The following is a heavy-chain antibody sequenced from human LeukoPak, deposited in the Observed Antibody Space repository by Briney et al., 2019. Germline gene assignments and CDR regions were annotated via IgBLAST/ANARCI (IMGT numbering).Heavy chain of an antibody. CDR2: IKQDGSTK. CDR3: ARDTDGSLDY. CDR1: GFTFSNSW. J-gene: IGHJ4*02. Sequence: GGSLRLSCAASGFTFSNSWMAWVRQAPGKGLEWVASIKQDGSTKHYADSLKGRFTISRDNPKNSVYVQMNSLRADDTAVYYCARDTDGSLDYWGQGILVTVAS. V-gene: IGHV3-7*01. D-gene: IGHD1-26*01.